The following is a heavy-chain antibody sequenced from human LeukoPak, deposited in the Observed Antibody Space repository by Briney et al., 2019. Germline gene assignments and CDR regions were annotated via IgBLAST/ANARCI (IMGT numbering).Heavy chain of an antibody. V-gene: IGHV1-69*05. J-gene: IGHJ6*03. CDR1: GATFTSYA. CDR3: ASDTTVVRPGYYYYYMDV. D-gene: IGHD4-23*01. CDR2: IIPIFGTA. Sequence: ASGKVSCKASGATFTSYAISWVRQAPGQGLEWMGGIIPIFGTANYAQKFQGRVTITTDESTSTAYMELSSLRSEDTAVYYCASDTTVVRPGYYYYYMDVWGKGPTVSVSS.